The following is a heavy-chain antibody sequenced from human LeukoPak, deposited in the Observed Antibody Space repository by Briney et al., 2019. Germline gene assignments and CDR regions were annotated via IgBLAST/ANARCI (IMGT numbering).Heavy chain of an antibody. Sequence: GGSLRLSCAASGFTFSSYWMSWVRQAPGKGLEWVANIKQDGSEKYYVDSVKGRFTISRDNAKNSLYLQMNSLRAEDTALYYCAKGRRISLINHFNFWGQGTLVTVSS. J-gene: IGHJ4*02. V-gene: IGHV3-7*03. CDR1: GFTFSSYW. D-gene: IGHD3-10*01. CDR2: IKQDGSEK. CDR3: AKGRRISLINHFNF.